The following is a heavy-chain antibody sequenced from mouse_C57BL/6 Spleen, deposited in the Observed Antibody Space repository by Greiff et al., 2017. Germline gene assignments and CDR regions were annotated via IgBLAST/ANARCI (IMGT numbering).Heavy chain of an antibody. D-gene: IGHD1-1*01. Sequence: QVQLQQSGPGLVQPSQSLSITCTVSGFSLTSYGVHWVRQSPGTGLEWLGVIWSGGSTDYNAAFISRLSIRKDNSKSHVFFKMNSLQADDKAIYYCAREGGGSSPHWYVDVWGTGTTVTVSS. J-gene: IGHJ1*03. V-gene: IGHV2-2*01. CDR1: GFSLTSYG. CDR3: AREGGGSSPHWYVDV. CDR2: IWSGGST.